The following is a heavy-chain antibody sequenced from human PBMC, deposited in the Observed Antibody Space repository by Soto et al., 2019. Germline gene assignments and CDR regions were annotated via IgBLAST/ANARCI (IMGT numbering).Heavy chain of an antibody. D-gene: IGHD6-13*01. CDR2: INPNSGGT. J-gene: IGHJ4*02. Sequence: ASVKVSCKASGYTFTGYYMHWVRQAPGQGLEWMGWINPNSGGTNYAQKFQGRVTMTRDTSTSTVYMELSSLRSEDTAVYYCARGDRAAAASGWGQGTLVTSPQ. CDR1: GYTFTGYY. CDR3: ARGDRAAAASG. V-gene: IGHV1-2*02.